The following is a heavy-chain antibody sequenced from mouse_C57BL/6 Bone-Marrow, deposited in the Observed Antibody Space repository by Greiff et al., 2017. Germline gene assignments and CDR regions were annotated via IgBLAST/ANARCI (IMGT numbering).Heavy chain of an antibody. CDR3: ARPYDYDDVYYFDY. Sequence: VQLQQSGPVLVKPGASVKMSCKASGYTFTDYYMNWVKQRHGTSLEWIGVINPYNGGTSSNQQFKGKTTLTVDNSSSTAYKELNSLTSEDSAVYYWARPYDYDDVYYFDYWGQGTTLTVSS. CDR1: GYTFTDYY. CDR2: INPYNGGT. V-gene: IGHV1-19*01. J-gene: IGHJ2*01. D-gene: IGHD2-4*01.